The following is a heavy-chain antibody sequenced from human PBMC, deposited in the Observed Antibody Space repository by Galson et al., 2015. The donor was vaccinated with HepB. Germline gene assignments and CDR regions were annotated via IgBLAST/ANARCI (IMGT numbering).Heavy chain of an antibody. CDR1: GFTFSSYG. CDR3: ARGVGATADFDY. V-gene: IGHV3-33*01. Sequence: SLRLSCAASGFTFSSYGMHWVRQAPGKGLEWVAVIWYDGSNKYYADSVKGRFTISRDNSKNTLYLQMNSLRAEDTAVYYCARGVGATADFDYWGQGTLVTVSS. J-gene: IGHJ4*02. CDR2: IWYDGSNK. D-gene: IGHD1-26*01.